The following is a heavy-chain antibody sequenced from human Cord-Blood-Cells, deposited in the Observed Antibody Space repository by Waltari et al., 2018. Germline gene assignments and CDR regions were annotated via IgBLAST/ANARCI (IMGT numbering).Heavy chain of an antibody. D-gene: IGHD3-10*01. J-gene: IGHJ4*02. V-gene: IGHV4-34*01. CDR2: INHSGSN. CDR3: ARNRVLWFGELSLDY. CDR1: GGSFSGYY. Sequence: QVQLQQWGAGLLKPSETLSLTCAVYGGSFSGYYWSWIRQPPGKGLEWIGEINHSGSNNYNPSLKSRVTISVDTSKNLFYLKLSSVTAADTAVYYCARNRVLWFGELSLDYWGQGTLVTVSS.